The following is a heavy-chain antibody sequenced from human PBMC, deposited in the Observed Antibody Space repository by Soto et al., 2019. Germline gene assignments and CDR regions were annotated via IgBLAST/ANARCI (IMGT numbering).Heavy chain of an antibody. CDR1: GYTFTSYG. CDR2: ISAYNGNT. CDR3: AREWEPVACASSSWYECYYGMDV. J-gene: IGHJ6*02. Sequence: RASVKVSCKASGYTFTSYGISWVRQAPGQGLEWMGWISAYNGNTNYAQKLQGRVTMTTDTSTSTAYMELRSLRSDDTAVYYCAREWEPVACASSSWYECYYGMDVWGQGTTVTVSS. D-gene: IGHD6-13*01. V-gene: IGHV1-18*04.